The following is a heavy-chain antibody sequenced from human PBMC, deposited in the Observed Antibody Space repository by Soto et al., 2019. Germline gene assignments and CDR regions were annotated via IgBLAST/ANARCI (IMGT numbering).Heavy chain of an antibody. V-gene: IGHV3-33*01. CDR3: ARGGKTLTGCGVKANYFAY. J-gene: IGHJ4*02. CDR1: GVTVSSHG. CDR2: TWYAGSVE. Sequence: QVPLGESGGGVVQPGRSLRVACAASGVTVSSHGFHWVRQAPGQGLEWVAVTWYAGSVEYYADSVKGRFTISRDTSTNTVYLQMNSLRAEDTAISACARGGKTLTGCGVKANYFAYWGQGTLVTVSS. D-gene: IGHD3-9*01.